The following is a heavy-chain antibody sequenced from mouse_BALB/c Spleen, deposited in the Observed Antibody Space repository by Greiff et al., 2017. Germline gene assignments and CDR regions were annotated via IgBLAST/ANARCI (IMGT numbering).Heavy chain of an antibody. J-gene: IGHJ4*01. Sequence: EVKLVESGGGLVQPGGSLRLSCATSGFTFTDYYMSWVRQPPGKALEWLGFIRNKANGYTTEYSASVKGRFTISRDNSHSILYLQMNTLRAEDSATYYCARDNGSSFVYAMDYWGQGTSVTVSS. V-gene: IGHV7-3*02. CDR3: ARDNGSSFVYAMDY. D-gene: IGHD1-1*01. CDR2: IRNKANGYTT. CDR1: GFTFTDYY.